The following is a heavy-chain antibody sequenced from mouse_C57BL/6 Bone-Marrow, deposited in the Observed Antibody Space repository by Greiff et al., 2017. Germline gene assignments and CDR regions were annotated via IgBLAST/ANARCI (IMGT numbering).Heavy chain of an antibody. CDR2: IYPGSGST. CDR1: GYTFTSYW. D-gene: IGHD1-1*01. CDR3: ARRNFGSSLYFDY. V-gene: IGHV1-55*01. Sequence: QVQLKQPGAELVKPGASVKMSCKASGYTFTSYWLTWVTQRPGQGLEWIGDIYPGSGSTNYNEKFKSKATLTVDTSSSTAYMPLRSLTSEDSAVYYCARRNFGSSLYFDYGGQGTTLTVSS. J-gene: IGHJ2*01.